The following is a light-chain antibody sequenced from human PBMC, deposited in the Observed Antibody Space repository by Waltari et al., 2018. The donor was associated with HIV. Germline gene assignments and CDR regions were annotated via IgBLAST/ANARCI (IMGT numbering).Light chain of an antibody. V-gene: IGKV3-15*01. CDR3: QQYNNWPRT. J-gene: IGKJ1*01. Sequence: EVVMTQSPATLSVSLGERATLSCRASQTVNSNLAWYQQRPGQAPRLLIYGVSTRASGIPARFSVSGSGTEFTLTISSLQSEDFAVYFWQQYNNWPRTFGQGTKVEIK. CDR1: QTVNSN. CDR2: GVS.